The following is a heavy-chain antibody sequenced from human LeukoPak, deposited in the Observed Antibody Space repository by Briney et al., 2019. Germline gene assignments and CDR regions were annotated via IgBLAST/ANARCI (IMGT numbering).Heavy chain of an antibody. CDR3: AKGWNTVDY. J-gene: IGHJ4*02. CDR1: GFTFSNFG. CDR2: ISYDGSNK. D-gene: IGHD4-17*01. Sequence: GGSLRHSCAASGFTFSNFGMHWVRQAPGKGLEWVAVISYDGSNKHYADSVQGRFSISRDNYKNTLYLQMNSLRVEDTSVYYFAKGWNTVDYWGQGTLVTVSS. V-gene: IGHV3-30*18.